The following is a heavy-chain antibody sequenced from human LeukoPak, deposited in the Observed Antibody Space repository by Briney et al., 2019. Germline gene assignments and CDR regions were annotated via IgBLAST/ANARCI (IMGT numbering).Heavy chain of an antibody. J-gene: IGHJ4*02. D-gene: IGHD3-9*01. CDR3: ARQEVLRYFDWLLPTLFDY. CDR1: GGSISSSSYY. Sequence: KPSETLSLTCTVSGGSISSSSYYWGWIRQPPGKGLEWIGSIYYSGSTYYNPSLKSRVTISVDTSKNQFSLKLSSVTAADTAVYYCARQEVLRYFDWLLPTLFDYWGQGTLVTVSS. V-gene: IGHV4-39*01. CDR2: IYYSGST.